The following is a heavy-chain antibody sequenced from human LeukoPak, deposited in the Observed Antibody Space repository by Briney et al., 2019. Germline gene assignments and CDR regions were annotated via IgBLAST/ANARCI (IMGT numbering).Heavy chain of an antibody. CDR3: AKVIVGATDFDY. Sequence: GGSLRLSCAASGFTFSNAWMSWVRQAPGKGLEWVSAISGSGGSTYYADSVKGRFTISRDNSKNTLYLQMNSLRAEDTAVYYCAKVIVGATDFDYWGQGTLVTVSS. V-gene: IGHV3-23*01. J-gene: IGHJ4*02. CDR1: GFTFSNAW. CDR2: ISGSGGST. D-gene: IGHD1-26*01.